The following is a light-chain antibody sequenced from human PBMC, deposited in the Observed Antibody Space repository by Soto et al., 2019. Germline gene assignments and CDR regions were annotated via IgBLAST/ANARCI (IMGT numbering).Light chain of an antibody. V-gene: IGKV1-5*01. J-gene: IGKJ1*01. CDR2: DVS. CDR3: LQYKAYSK. Sequence: DIQMTQSPSTLSASVGDRVTLTCRASQSVSNWLAWYPQKPRKAPKLLIYDVSSLKSGVPSRFSGSGSGTEFALTISRLQPDDFATYYCLQYKAYSKFGQGTKVEIK. CDR1: QSVSNW.